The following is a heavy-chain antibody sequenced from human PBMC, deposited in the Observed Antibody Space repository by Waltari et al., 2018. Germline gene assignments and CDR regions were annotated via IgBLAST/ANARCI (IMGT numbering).Heavy chain of an antibody. CDR3: ARPVVNWEPLKY. J-gene: IGHJ4*02. Sequence: EVQLLESGGGLVQPGGSLRLSGVFRFSNYSMSWVRQAPGKGLEWVSAISYGGGSTYYADSVKGRFTISRDNSKNTLYLQMNNLRGEDTAVYFCARPVVNWEPLKYWGQGTLVTVSS. CDR1: FRFSNYS. D-gene: IGHD2-15*01. V-gene: IGHV3-23*01. CDR2: ISYGGGST.